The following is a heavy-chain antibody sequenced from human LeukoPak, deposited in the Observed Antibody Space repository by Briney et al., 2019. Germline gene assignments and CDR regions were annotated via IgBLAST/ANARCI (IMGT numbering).Heavy chain of an antibody. Sequence: GGSLRLSCAASGFIFSNYWMHWVCQAPGKGLVWVSRTDGSSTTYADSVKGRFTVSIDNAQNTLYLQMNSLRAEDTAVYYCARDDYNRLWGRGTLVTVSS. CDR3: ARDDYNRL. D-gene: IGHD4-11*01. J-gene: IGHJ2*01. CDR1: GFIFSNYW. CDR2: TDGSST. V-gene: IGHV3-74*01.